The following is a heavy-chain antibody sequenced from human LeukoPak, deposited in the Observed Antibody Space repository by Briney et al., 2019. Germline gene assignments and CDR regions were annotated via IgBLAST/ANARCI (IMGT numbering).Heavy chain of an antibody. D-gene: IGHD2-15*01. J-gene: IGHJ6*02. Sequence: GGSLRLSCAASGFTFSSYGMHWVRQAPGKGLEWVAVIWYDGSNKYYADSVKGRFTISRDNSKNTLYLQMNSLRAEDTAVYYCARALSQWSPVDYYYYYYGMDVWGQGTTVTVSS. CDR2: IWYDGSNK. CDR3: ARALSQWSPVDYYYYYYGMDV. CDR1: GFTFSSYG. V-gene: IGHV3-33*01.